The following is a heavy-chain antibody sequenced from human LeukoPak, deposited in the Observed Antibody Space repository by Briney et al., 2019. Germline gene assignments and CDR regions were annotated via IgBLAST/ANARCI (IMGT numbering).Heavy chain of an antibody. CDR2: IKQDGSEK. V-gene: IGHV3-7*03. J-gene: IGHJ4*02. Sequence: PGGSLRLSCAASGFTFSSYWMSWVRQAPGKGLEWVANIKQDGSEKYYVDSVKGRFTISRDNSKNTLYLQMNGLRAEDTAVYYCAKGDSSFYSGSHYWGQGTLVTVSS. CDR1: GFTFSSYW. CDR3: AKGDSSFYSGSHY. D-gene: IGHD1-26*01.